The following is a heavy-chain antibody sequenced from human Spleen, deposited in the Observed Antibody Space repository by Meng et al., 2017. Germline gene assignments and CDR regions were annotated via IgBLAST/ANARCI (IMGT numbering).Heavy chain of an antibody. Sequence: QVTLVEDGAAVKKPGSSVKVSCKASGATFSSYTINWVRLAPGQGLEWMGRIIPILGITNYAQKFQGRFTITAEKSTSTIDMDLSSLRSEDTAIYYCSRGTSLGSQDFWGQGTLVTVSS. CDR2: IIPILGIT. D-gene: IGHD3-16*01. CDR3: SRGTSLGSQDF. J-gene: IGHJ4*02. CDR1: GATFSSYT. V-gene: IGHV1-69*02.